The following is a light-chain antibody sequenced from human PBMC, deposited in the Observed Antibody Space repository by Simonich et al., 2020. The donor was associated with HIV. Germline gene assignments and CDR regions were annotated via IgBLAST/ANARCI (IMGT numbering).Light chain of an antibody. V-gene: IGKV3-15*01. Sequence: EIVMTQSPATLSVSPGERATLSCRASQSVSSNLAWYQQKPGQAPRRLIYGASTRATGIPARFSGSGSGTDFTLTMSRLEPEDFAVYYCQQYGSSTRTFGQGTKVEIK. CDR3: QQYGSSTRT. CDR2: GAS. CDR1: QSVSSN. J-gene: IGKJ1*01.